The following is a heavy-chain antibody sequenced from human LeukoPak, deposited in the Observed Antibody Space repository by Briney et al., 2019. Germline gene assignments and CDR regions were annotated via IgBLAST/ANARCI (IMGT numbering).Heavy chain of an antibody. CDR1: GFTFSSYG. D-gene: IGHD3-3*02. Sequence: GGSLRLSCAASGFTFSSYGMSWVRQAPGKGLEWVSAISGSGGSTYYADSVKGRFTISRDNSKNTLYLQMNSLRADDTAVYYCAREKSFLEWLSTGRRDGYYMDVWGKGTTVTVSS. J-gene: IGHJ6*03. V-gene: IGHV3-23*01. CDR3: AREKSFLEWLSTGRRDGYYMDV. CDR2: ISGSGGST.